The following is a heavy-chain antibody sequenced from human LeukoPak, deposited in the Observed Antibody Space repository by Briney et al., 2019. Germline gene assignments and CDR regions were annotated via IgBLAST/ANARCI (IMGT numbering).Heavy chain of an antibody. V-gene: IGHV3-23*01. CDR3: ARGFNRGFDP. CDR2: ISGSGDNT. Sequence: GGSLRLSCAVSGVTFSSYAMSWVRQAPGKGLEWVSGISGSGDNTYYADSVKGRFTISRDNSKNTLYVQVNSLGTEDTAAYYCARGFNRGFDPWGQGTLVIVSS. CDR1: GVTFSSYA. J-gene: IGHJ5*02. D-gene: IGHD3-10*01.